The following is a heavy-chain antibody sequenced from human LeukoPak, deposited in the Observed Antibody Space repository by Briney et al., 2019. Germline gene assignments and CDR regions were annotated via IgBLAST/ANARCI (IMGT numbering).Heavy chain of an antibody. D-gene: IGHD4/OR15-4a*01. J-gene: IGHJ3*02. CDR3: AREGFYGGFDI. CDR1: GFTFRSYS. CDR2: INTGGIIT. Sequence: GGSLRLSCAASGFTFRSYSMIWVRQAPGKGLEWVSYINTGGIITSYADSVKGRFTISRDNAKNSLNLQMNSLRDQDTAAYYCAREGFYGGFDIWGQGTMVTVSS. V-gene: IGHV3-48*02.